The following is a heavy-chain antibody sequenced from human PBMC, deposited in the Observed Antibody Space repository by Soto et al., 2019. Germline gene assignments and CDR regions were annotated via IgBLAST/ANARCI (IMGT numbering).Heavy chain of an antibody. CDR3: ARCQSGRTTHFDN. J-gene: IGHJ4*02. CDR2: INAGNGNT. D-gene: IGHD5-12*01. Sequence: ASVKVSCKASGYTFTSYAMHWVRQAPGQRLEWMGWINAGNGNTKYSQKFQGRVTITRDTSASTAYMELSSLRAEDTTIYTCARCQSGRTTHFDNWGQGTLVTVS. CDR1: GYTFTSYA. V-gene: IGHV1-3*01.